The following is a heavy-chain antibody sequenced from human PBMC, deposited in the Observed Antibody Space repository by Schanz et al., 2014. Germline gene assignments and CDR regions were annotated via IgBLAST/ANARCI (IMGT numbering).Heavy chain of an antibody. CDR3: ARGESPASGNWFDP. CDR1: GFTFSNYW. J-gene: IGHJ5*02. D-gene: IGHD6-13*01. V-gene: IGHV3-7*01. Sequence: EVQLVESGGGLVQPGESLRVSCAASGFTFSNYWMSWVRQAPGKGLEWVANIRQEGSEKYYVDSVKGRFTISRDNSKNTLYLQMSSLRAEDTAVYYCARGESPASGNWFDPWGQGTLVTVSS. CDR2: IRQEGSEK.